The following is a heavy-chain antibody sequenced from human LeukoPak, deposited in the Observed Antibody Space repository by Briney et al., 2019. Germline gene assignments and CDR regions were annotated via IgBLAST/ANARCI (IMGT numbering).Heavy chain of an antibody. CDR1: GFTFNGSW. CDR2: MDPSGTQT. CDR3: AIWTSGNY. D-gene: IGHD1-1*01. V-gene: IGHV3-7*01. J-gene: IGHJ4*02. Sequence: FTSSGSGFTFNGSWMNWVRQAAGKGLEWVANMDPSGTQTRYVDSVKGRFTISKDDPGTSLYLEMHSLRAEDTAIYYCAIWTSGNYWGQGALVTVSS.